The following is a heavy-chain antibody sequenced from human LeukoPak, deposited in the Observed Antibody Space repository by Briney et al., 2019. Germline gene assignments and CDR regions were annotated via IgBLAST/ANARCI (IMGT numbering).Heavy chain of an antibody. CDR3: ARGVTPGYCSSTSCPAAFDI. D-gene: IGHD2-2*03. V-gene: IGHV4-30-2*01. CDR1: GGSISSGGYS. CDR2: IYHSGST. Sequence: PSETLSLTCAVSGGSISSGGYSWSWIRQPPGKGLEWIGYIYHSGSTYYNPSLKSRVTISVDRSKNQFSLKLSSVTAADTAVYYCARGVTPGYCSSTSCPAAFDIWGQGTMVTVSS. J-gene: IGHJ3*02.